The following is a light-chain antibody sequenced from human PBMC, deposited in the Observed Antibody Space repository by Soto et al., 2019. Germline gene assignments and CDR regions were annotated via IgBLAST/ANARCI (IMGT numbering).Light chain of an antibody. Sequence: DLQMTQSPSSLSASVGDRVTITCRASQSISSYLNWYQQKPGNAPKLLIYAASSLQSGVPSRFSGSGSGTDFTLTISSLRPEDFATYYCQQSYSTPFTFGGGTKVEIK. CDR3: QQSYSTPFT. CDR1: QSISSY. V-gene: IGKV1-39*01. CDR2: AAS. J-gene: IGKJ4*01.